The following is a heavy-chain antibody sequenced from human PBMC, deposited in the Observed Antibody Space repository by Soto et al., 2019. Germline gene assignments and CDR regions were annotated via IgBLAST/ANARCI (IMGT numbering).Heavy chain of an antibody. V-gene: IGHV3-33*01. CDR3: ARDRGLDCGPIGY. D-gene: IGHD2-21*01. CDR1: GFTFSSYG. J-gene: IGHJ4*02. CDR2: IWYDGSNK. Sequence: QVQLVESGGGVVQPGRSLRLSCAASGFTFSSYGMHWVRQAPGKGLEWVAVIWYDGSNKYYADSVKGRFTISRDNSKNTLYLQMNSLRGEDTAVYYCARDRGLDCGPIGYWGQGTLVTVSS.